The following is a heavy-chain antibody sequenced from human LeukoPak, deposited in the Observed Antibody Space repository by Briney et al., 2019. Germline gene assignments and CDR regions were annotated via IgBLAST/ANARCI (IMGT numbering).Heavy chain of an antibody. J-gene: IGHJ4*02. V-gene: IGHV1-24*01. D-gene: IGHD5-24*01. CDR2: FDLEDGET. CDR3: AAAEVGQLFDY. CDR1: GYTLSELS. Sequence: GASVKVSCKVSGYTLSELSMHWMRQAPGKGLEWMGGFDLEDGETIYVQKFQGRVTMTEDTSTDTAYMELSSLRSDDTAVYFCAAAEVGQLFDYWGQGTLVTVSS.